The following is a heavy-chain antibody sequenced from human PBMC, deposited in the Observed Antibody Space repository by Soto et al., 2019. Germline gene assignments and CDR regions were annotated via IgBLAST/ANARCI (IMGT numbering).Heavy chain of an antibody. Sequence: GGSLRLSCAASGFTFSSYAMHWVRQAPGKGLEYVSAISSNGGSTYYANSVKGRFTISRDNSKNTLYLQMGSPRAEDMAVYYCARDRTGDGWFDPWGQGTLVTVSS. J-gene: IGHJ5*02. D-gene: IGHD7-27*01. CDR3: ARDRTGDGWFDP. CDR1: GFTFSSYA. V-gene: IGHV3-64*01. CDR2: ISSNGGST.